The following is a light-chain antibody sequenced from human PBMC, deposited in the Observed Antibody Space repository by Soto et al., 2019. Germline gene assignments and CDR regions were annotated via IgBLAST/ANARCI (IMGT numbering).Light chain of an antibody. CDR3: HQYYSAPWT. J-gene: IGKJ1*01. Sequence: DIVLTQSPDSLAVSLGERATINCKSSQTVLHSSNDKNFLTWYQQKPGQPPKLLIYWASTRESGVPDRFSGSGSGTDFTLTISSLQAEDVAVYYCHQYYSAPWTFGQGTEVEIK. CDR1: QTVLHSSNDKNF. CDR2: WAS. V-gene: IGKV4-1*01.